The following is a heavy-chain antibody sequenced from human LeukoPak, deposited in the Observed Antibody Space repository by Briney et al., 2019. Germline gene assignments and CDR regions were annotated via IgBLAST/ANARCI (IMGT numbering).Heavy chain of an antibody. CDR3: ARSYSSSWSLDYYFDY. CDR1: GFTFSSYS. V-gene: IGHV3-48*01. CDR2: ISSSSSTI. J-gene: IGHJ4*02. D-gene: IGHD6-13*01. Sequence: PGGSLGLSCAASGFTFSSYSMNWVRQAPGKGLEWVSYISSSSSTIYYADSVKGRFTISRDNAKNSLYLQMNSLRAEDTAVYYCARSYSSSWSLDYYFDYWGQGTLVTVSS.